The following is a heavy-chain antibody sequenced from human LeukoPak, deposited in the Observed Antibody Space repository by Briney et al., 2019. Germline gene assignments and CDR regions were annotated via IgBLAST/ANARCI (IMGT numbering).Heavy chain of an antibody. CDR3: ARGPPGFFDY. D-gene: IGHD7-27*01. CDR1: GGSISSYY. CDR2: IYYSGST. Sequence: SETLSLTCTVSGGSISSYYWSWIRQPPGKGLEWIGYIYYSGSTNYNPSLKSRVTISVDTSKNQFSLKLSSVTAADSAVYYCARGPPGFFDYWGQGTLVTVSS. V-gene: IGHV4-59*01. J-gene: IGHJ4*02.